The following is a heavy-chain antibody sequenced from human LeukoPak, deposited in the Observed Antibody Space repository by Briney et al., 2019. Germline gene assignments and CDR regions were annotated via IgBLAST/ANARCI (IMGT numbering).Heavy chain of an antibody. D-gene: IGHD5-18*01. CDR2: IKQDGSKK. Sequence: GGSLRLSCVASRFPFSSYWMTWVRQAPGKGLEWVANIKQDGSKKSYVDSVKGRFTISRDNSKNTLYLQMNSLRAEDTAVYYCARGRGYSYGYGYWGQGTLVTVSS. V-gene: IGHV3-7*03. J-gene: IGHJ4*02. CDR1: RFPFSSYW. CDR3: ARGRGYSYGYGY.